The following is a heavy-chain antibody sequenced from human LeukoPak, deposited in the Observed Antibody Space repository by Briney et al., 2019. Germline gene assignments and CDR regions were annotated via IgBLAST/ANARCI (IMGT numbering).Heavy chain of an antibody. J-gene: IGHJ4*02. D-gene: IGHD1-1*01. CDR1: GFTFSDHY. CDR2: IRNKANSYTT. Sequence: GGSLRLSCTASGFTFSDHYMDWVRQAPGKGLEWVVRIRNKANSYTTEYAASVKGRFTISRDGSKNSLYLQMNSLKTEDTAVYYCARSSPNWPFDYWGQGTLVTVSS. V-gene: IGHV3-72*01. CDR3: ARSSPNWPFDY.